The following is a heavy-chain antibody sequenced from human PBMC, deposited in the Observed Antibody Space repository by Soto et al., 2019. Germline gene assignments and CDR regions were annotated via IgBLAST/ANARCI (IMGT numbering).Heavy chain of an antibody. CDR3: AKDFGYNYGYDAFDI. V-gene: IGHV3-23*01. D-gene: IGHD5-18*01. CDR1: GFTFSSYA. CDR2: VSGSGGST. J-gene: IGHJ3*02. Sequence: EVQLLESGGGAVQPGGSLRLSCAASGFTFSSYAMSWVRQAPGKGLEWVSGVSGSGGSTYCVDSVKGRFTISRDNSKNTMYLQMNSLRAEDTAVYYCAKDFGYNYGYDAFDIWGKGTMVTFSS.